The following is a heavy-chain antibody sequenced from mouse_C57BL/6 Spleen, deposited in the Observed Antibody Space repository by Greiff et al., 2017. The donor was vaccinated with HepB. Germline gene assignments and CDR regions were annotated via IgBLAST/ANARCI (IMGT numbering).Heavy chain of an antibody. CDR1: GYTFTSYW. Sequence: VQLQQPGAELVMPGASVKLSCKASGYTFTSYWMHWVKQRPGQGLEWIGEIDPSDSYTNYNQKFKGKSTLTVDKSSSTAYMQLSSLTSEDSAVYYCARKDDGYYDAMDYWGQGTSVTVSS. J-gene: IGHJ4*01. D-gene: IGHD2-3*01. CDR2: IDPSDSYT. V-gene: IGHV1-69*01. CDR3: ARKDDGYYDAMDY.